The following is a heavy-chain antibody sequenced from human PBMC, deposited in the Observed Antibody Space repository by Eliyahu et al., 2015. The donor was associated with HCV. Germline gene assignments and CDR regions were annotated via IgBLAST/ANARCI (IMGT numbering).Heavy chain of an antibody. CDR1: GVPXAEYX. V-gene: IGHV3-49*04. CDR2: IRSKSYGGTV. CDR3: VTDQDYSSGWYGGLDY. J-gene: IGHJ4*02. D-gene: IGHD6-19*01. Sequence: EVQLMESGGGLVAPGRSLAXTCAGXGVPXAEYXVSWVRQPPGKGLEWVGFIRSKSYGGTVDYAKSVRDRFIIFRDDSKGVVYLHINRPQVEDTAVYYCVTDQDYSSGWYGGLDYWGQGTQVTVS.